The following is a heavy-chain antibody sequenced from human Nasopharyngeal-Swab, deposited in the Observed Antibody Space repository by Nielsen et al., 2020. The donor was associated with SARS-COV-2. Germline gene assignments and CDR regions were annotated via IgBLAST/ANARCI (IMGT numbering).Heavy chain of an antibody. V-gene: IGHV3-30*18. D-gene: IGHD1-26*01. CDR3: AKDSSPYLVGAYYYYYYGMDV. CDR1: GFTFSSYG. Sequence: GGSLRLSCAASGFTFSSYGMHWVRQAPGTGLEWVAVLSYDGSTKYSADSVKGRFTISRDNSKNTLYLQMNSLRAEDTAVYYCAKDSSPYLVGAYYYYYYGMDVWGQGTTVTVSS. CDR2: LSYDGSTK. J-gene: IGHJ6*02.